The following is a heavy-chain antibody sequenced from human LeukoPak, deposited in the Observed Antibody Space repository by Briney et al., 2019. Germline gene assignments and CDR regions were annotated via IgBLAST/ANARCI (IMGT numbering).Heavy chain of an antibody. D-gene: IGHD2-2*01. Sequence: GGSLRLSCAASGFTFSNYVMSWVRQAPGKGLEWVSSISGIGDNTYYAASVKGRFTIFRDNSENTLFLQMNSLRAEDTAVYYCAKVKGIVVVPAAIGYWGQGTLVTVSS. CDR2: ISGIGDNT. CDR1: GFTFSNYV. V-gene: IGHV3-23*01. J-gene: IGHJ4*02. CDR3: AKVKGIVVVPAAIGY.